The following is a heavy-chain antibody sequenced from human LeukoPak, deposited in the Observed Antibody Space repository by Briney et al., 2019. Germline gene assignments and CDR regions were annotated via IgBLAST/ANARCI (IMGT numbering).Heavy chain of an antibody. CDR2: ISSSSSYI. V-gene: IGHV3-21*01. J-gene: IGHJ4*02. Sequence: GGSLRLSCAASGFTFSDHYMDWVRQAPGKGLEWVSSISSSSSYIYYADSVKGRFTISKDNAENSLYLQMNSLRAEDTAVYYCARDLDYGSGDYWGQGTLVTVSS. CDR3: ARDLDYGSGDY. CDR1: GFTFSDHY. D-gene: IGHD3-10*01.